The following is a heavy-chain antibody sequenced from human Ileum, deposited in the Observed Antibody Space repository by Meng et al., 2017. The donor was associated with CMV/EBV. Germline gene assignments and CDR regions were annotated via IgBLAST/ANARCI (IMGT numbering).Heavy chain of an antibody. J-gene: IGHJ4*02. CDR2: ISLGDYDK. CDR3: PRDFNWGSGD. D-gene: IGHD7-27*01. V-gene: IGHV3-21*01. CDR1: GFTFSSYI. Sequence: EGHLGVFGGGLVKPGGSLGRSCVGSGFTFSSYIMNRVRQAPGKGLEWVSSISLGDYDKYYADSVKGRFTISRDNAKNSLYLQMNSLTAEDTAVYYCPRDFNWGSGDWGQGTLVTVSS.